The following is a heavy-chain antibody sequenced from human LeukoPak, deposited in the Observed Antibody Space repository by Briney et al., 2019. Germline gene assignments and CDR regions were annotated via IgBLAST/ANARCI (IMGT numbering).Heavy chain of an antibody. CDR2: IIPIFGTA. D-gene: IGHD6-6*01. CDR1: GGTFSSYA. CDR3: ATGIAARGRYYYYGMDV. J-gene: IGHJ6*02. Sequence: GASVKVSCKASGGTFSSYAISWVRQAPGQGLEWMGGIIPIFGTANYAQKFQGRVTITADESTSTAYMELSSLRSEDTAVYYCATGIAARGRYYYYGMDVWGQGTTVTVSS. V-gene: IGHV1-69*13.